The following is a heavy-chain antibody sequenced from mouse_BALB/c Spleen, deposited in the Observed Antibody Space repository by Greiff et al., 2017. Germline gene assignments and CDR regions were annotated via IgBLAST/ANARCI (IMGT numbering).Heavy chain of an antibody. CDR2: IYPGDGDT. Sequence: VQLQQSGAELARPGASVKLSCKASGYTFTSYWMQWVKQRPGQGLEWIGAIYPGDGDTRYTQKFKGKATLTADKSSSTAYMQLSSLASEDSAVYYCARGGFDYGSSYFAYWGQGTLVTVSA. CDR1: GYTFTSYW. CDR3: ARGGFDYGSSYFAY. V-gene: IGHV1-87*01. D-gene: IGHD1-1*01. J-gene: IGHJ3*01.